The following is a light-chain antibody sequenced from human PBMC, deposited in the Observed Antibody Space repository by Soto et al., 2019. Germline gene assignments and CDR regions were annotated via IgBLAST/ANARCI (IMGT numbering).Light chain of an antibody. V-gene: IGLV2-14*01. Sequence: QSALTQPASVSGSPGQSITISCTGTSSDVGGYNYVSWYQQHPGKAPKLIIYEVTNRPSGVSSRFSGSKSGDTASLTISGLQAEDEADYYCSSYTRSSRPVFGVWTKLTVL. CDR3: SSYTRSSRPV. CDR2: EVT. J-gene: IGLJ3*02. CDR1: SSDVGGYNY.